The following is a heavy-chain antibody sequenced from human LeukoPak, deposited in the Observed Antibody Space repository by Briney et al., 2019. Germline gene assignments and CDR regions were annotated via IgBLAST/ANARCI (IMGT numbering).Heavy chain of an antibody. D-gene: IGHD2-2*01. V-gene: IGHV3-33*01. J-gene: IGHJ4*02. CDR3: ARPYCSSTSCYPLPVDY. Sequence: GGSLRLSCAASGFTFSSYGMHWLRQAPGKGLEWVAVIWSDGSNKYYAYSVKGRFTISRDNSKNTLYLQMNSLIAEDTAVYYCARPYCSSTSCYPLPVDYWGQGTLVTVSS. CDR2: IWSDGSNK. CDR1: GFTFSSYG.